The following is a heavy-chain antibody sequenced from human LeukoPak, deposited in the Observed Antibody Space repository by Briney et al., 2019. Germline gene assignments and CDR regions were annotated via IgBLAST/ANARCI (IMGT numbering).Heavy chain of an antibody. J-gene: IGHJ3*02. D-gene: IGHD4-11*01. CDR2: TYYRSRWSS. CDR1: GDSVSSSDAT. Sequence: SQTLSLTCAISGDSVSSSDATWNWIRQSPSRGLEWLGRTYYRSRWSSDYAPSVRSRITINSDTAKNQFSLQLNSVTLEDTAVYYCARASYRAFYIWGQGTMVTVSS. V-gene: IGHV6-1*01. CDR3: ARASYRAFYI.